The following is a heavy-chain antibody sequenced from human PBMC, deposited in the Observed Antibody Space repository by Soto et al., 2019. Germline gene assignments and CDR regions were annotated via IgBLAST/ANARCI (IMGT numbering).Heavy chain of an antibody. V-gene: IGHV4-28*03. CDR2: IYYSGTT. Sequence: PSETLSLTCAVSGYSISSSNWWGWIRQPPGKGLEWIGYIYYSGTTYYNPSLKSRVTMSVDTSKNQFSLKLSSVTAADTALYYCAKDSNYDFWSGYPMGFDRWGQGILVTVSS. D-gene: IGHD3-3*01. J-gene: IGHJ4*02. CDR1: GYSISSSNW. CDR3: AKDSNYDFWSGYPMGFDR.